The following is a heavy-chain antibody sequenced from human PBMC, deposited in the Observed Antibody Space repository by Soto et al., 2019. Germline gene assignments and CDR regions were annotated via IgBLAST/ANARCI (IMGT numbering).Heavy chain of an antibody. CDR2: INPNSGGT. J-gene: IGHJ4*02. D-gene: IGHD2-2*01. Sequence: VASVKVSCKASGYTFTGYYMHWVRQAPGQGLEWMGWINPNSGGTNYAQKFRGRVTMTRDTSISTAYMELSRLRSDDTAVYYCARGGTSHWADYFDYWGQGTLVTVSS. CDR1: GYTFTGYY. V-gene: IGHV1-2*02. CDR3: ARGGTSHWADYFDY.